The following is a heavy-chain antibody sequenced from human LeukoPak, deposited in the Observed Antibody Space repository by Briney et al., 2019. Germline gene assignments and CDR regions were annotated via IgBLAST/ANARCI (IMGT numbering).Heavy chain of an antibody. J-gene: IGHJ4*02. CDR3: ASSPTYCGGDCYWDY. Sequence: SVKVSCKASGGAFSSYAISWVRQAPGQGLEWMGGIIPIFGTANYAQKFQGRVTITADESTSTAYMELSSLRSEDTAVYYCASSPTYCGGDCYWDYWGQGTLVTVSS. CDR2: IIPIFGTA. V-gene: IGHV1-69*13. D-gene: IGHD2-21*02. CDR1: GGAFSSYA.